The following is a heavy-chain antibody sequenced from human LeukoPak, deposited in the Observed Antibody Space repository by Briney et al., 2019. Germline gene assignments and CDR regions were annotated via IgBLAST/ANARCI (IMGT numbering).Heavy chain of an antibody. J-gene: IGHJ6*03. D-gene: IGHD6-13*01. V-gene: IGHV4-59*01. CDR1: GGSISSYY. Sequence: PSETLSLTCTVSGGSISSYYWSWVRQPPGKGLEWVGYIYYSGSTKYNPSLKRRGTISVDKSKKQFPLKLSSVTAADTAVYYCARGQGSSWYCDYYYYMDVWGKGTTVTISS. CDR2: IYYSGST. CDR3: ARGQGSSWYCDYYYYMDV.